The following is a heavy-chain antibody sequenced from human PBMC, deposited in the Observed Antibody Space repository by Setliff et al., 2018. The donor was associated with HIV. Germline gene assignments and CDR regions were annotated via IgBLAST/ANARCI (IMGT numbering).Heavy chain of an antibody. J-gene: IGHJ3*02. Sequence: SETLSLTCNVSGVSISTSGYYWGWIRQPPGKGLGWIGSFHSSGSTSYNPSLRSRVVLSVDTSKNQLSLRLTSFTAADTAVYYCARPLSPSYNFWGDAFAIWGQGTPVTVSS. CDR1: GVSISTSGYY. D-gene: IGHD3-3*01. CDR2: FHSSGST. CDR3: ARPLSPSYNFWGDAFAI. V-gene: IGHV4-39*01.